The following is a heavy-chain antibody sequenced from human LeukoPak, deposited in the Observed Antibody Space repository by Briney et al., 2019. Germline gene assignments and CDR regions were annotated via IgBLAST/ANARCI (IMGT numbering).Heavy chain of an antibody. CDR2: INHSGST. D-gene: IGHD2-8*01. CDR1: GGSFSGYY. J-gene: IGHJ4*02. V-gene: IGHV4-34*01. Sequence: SETLSLTCAVYGGSFSGYYWSWIRQPPGKGLEWIGEINHSGSTNYNPSLKSRVTISVDTSKNQFSLKLSSVTAADTAVYYCAKGVYYFDYWGQGTLVTVSS. CDR3: AKGVYYFDY.